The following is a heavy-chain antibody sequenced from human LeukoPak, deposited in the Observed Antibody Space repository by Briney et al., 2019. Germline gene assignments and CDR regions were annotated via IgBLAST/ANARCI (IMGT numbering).Heavy chain of an antibody. D-gene: IGHD6-13*01. CDR3: ATASIAAAFDY. CDR2: INHSGST. J-gene: IGHJ4*02. Sequence: SETLSLTCAVYGGSFSGYYWSWIRQPPGKGLEWIGEINHSGSTNYNPSLKSRVTISVDTSKNQFSLKLSSVTAADTAVYYCATASIAAAFDYSGQGTLVTVSS. CDR1: GGSFSGYY. V-gene: IGHV4-34*01.